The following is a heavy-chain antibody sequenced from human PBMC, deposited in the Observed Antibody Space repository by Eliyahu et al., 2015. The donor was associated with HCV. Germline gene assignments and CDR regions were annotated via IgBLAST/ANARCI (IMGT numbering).Heavy chain of an antibody. CDR2: ISSSSSYI. CDR3: ARVFAVVPAAADY. Sequence: EVQLVESGGGLVKPGGSLRLSCAASGFTFSSYSMNWVRQAPGKGLEWVSSISSSSSYIYYADSVKGRFTISRDNAKNSLYLQMNSLRAEDTAVYYCARVFAVVPAAADYWGQGTLVTVSS. J-gene: IGHJ4*02. V-gene: IGHV3-21*01. D-gene: IGHD2-2*01. CDR1: GFTFSSYS.